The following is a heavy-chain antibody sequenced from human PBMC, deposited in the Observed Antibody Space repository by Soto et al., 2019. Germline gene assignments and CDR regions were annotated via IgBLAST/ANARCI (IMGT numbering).Heavy chain of an antibody. Sequence: GGSLRLSCAASGFTFSSYGMHWVRQAPGKGLEWVAVISYDGSNKYYADSVKGRFTISRDNSKNTLYLQMNSLRAEDTAVHYCAKNLDDYYDSSGLGYWGQGTLVTVSS. CDR3: AKNLDDYYDSSGLGY. CDR2: ISYDGSNK. J-gene: IGHJ4*02. CDR1: GFTFSSYG. D-gene: IGHD3-22*01. V-gene: IGHV3-30*18.